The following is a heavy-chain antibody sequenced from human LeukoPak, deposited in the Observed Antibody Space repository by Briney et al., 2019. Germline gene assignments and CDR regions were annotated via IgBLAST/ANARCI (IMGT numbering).Heavy chain of an antibody. CDR3: ARHGLGITIFGVVTNGY. D-gene: IGHD3-3*01. V-gene: IGHV4-38-2*01. J-gene: IGHJ4*02. Sequence: PSETLSLTCAVSGYPISSGYYWGWIRQPPGKGLEWIGSIYHSGSTYYNPSLKSRVTISVDTSKNQFSLKLSSVTAADTAVYYCARHGLGITIFGVVTNGYWGQGTLVTVSS. CDR2: IYHSGST. CDR1: GYPISSGYY.